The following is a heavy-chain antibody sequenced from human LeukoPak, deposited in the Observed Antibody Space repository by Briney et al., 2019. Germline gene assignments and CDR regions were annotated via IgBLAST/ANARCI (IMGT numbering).Heavy chain of an antibody. V-gene: IGHV4-61*01. CDR2: IYYSGST. CDR1: GDSVSSATYY. J-gene: IGHJ4*02. CDR3: AGRSSYRHY. Sequence: SETLSLTRTVSGDSVSSATYYWGWIRQPPGKGLEWTGDIYYSGSTNYNPSLKSRVTISVDTSKNQFSLKLSSVTAADTAVYYCAGRSSYRHYWGQGTLVTVSS. D-gene: IGHD6-13*01.